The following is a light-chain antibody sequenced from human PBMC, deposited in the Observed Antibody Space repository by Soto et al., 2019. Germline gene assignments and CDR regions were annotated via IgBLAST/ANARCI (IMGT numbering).Light chain of an antibody. J-gene: IGKJ1*01. CDR3: QQYGSSPWT. CDR2: GAS. CDR1: QSVSSN. V-gene: IGKV3-20*01. Sequence: EIVLTQSPGTLSLSPGERATLSCRASQSVSSNLAWYQQKPGQAPRLLVYGASSRATGIPDRFSGSGSGTDFTLTISRLEPEDFAVYYCQQYGSSPWTFGQGTKVDI.